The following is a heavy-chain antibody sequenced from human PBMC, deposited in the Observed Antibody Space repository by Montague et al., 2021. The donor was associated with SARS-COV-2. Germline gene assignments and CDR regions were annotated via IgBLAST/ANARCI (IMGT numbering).Heavy chain of an antibody. Sequence: SETLSLTCAVYGGSFSGYYWNWIRQPPGKGLEWTGEINHSGSTNYNPSLKSRVTMSVDTSKNQFSLKLTSVTAAATAVYYCARGARPGYGFRLGSFDSWGQGTLVTVSS. V-gene: IGHV4-34*01. CDR1: GGSFSGYY. D-gene: IGHD3-10*01. J-gene: IGHJ4*02. CDR3: ARGARPGYGFRLGSFDS. CDR2: INHSGST.